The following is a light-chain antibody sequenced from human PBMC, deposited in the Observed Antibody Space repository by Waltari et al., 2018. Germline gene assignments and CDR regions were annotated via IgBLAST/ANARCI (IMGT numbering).Light chain of an antibody. CDR3: GTWDNTLSAV. V-gene: IGLV1-51*02. J-gene: IGLJ2*01. CDR2: GKD. CDR1: ASNIGNSY. Sequence: QSVLTQPPSVSAAPGQKVTISCSGSASNIGNSYVSWYQQFPGAAPKVLIYGKDKRTTGMPDRFSGSKSGTSATLDITGLQTGDEADYYCGTWDNTLSAVFGGGTKVTVL.